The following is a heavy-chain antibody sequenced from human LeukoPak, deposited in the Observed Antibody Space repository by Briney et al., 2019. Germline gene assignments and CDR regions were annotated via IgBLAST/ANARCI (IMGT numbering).Heavy chain of an antibody. V-gene: IGHV2-70*01. J-gene: IGHJ4*02. Sequence: SGPALVKPTQTLTLTCTFSGFSLSTSGMYVGWIRQSPGKALEWLALIDWDDDKYYSTSLKTRLTISKDTSKNQEVLTMTNMDPVDTATYYCARERDIYGASFDYWGQGTLVTVPS. CDR3: ARERDIYGASFDY. CDR1: GFSLSTSGMY. CDR2: IDWDDDK. D-gene: IGHD4/OR15-4a*01.